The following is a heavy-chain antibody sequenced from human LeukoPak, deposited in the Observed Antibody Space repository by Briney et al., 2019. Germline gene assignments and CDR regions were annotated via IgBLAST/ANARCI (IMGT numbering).Heavy chain of an antibody. CDR2: LSGIGDRT. V-gene: IGHV3-23*01. Sequence: GGSLRLSCRTSGFTIRSYAMNWVRQAPGKGLEWVSGLSGIGDRTYYADSVKGRFTISRDNAKNTVYLQMNSLRAGDTAIYFCAKDKNYDSWGGYYEGSYGLDVWGQGTTVIVSS. CDR1: GFTIRSYA. CDR3: AKDKNYDSWGGYYEGSYGLDV. J-gene: IGHJ6*02. D-gene: IGHD3-3*01.